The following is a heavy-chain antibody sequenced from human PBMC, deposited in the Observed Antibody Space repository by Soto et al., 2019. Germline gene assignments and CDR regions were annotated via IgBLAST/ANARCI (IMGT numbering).Heavy chain of an antibody. J-gene: IGHJ5*02. CDR2: ISGSGGST. V-gene: IGHV3-23*01. D-gene: IGHD3-3*01. Sequence: EVQLLESGGGLVQPGGSLRLSCAASGFTFSSYAMSWVRQAPGKGLEWVSAISGSGGSTYYADSVKGRFTISRDNSKNRFYLQMNSVRAGDTVEDYGGKRRGTDFGSGYYIPWGQGTLVTVSS. CDR3: GKRRGTDFGSGYYIP. CDR1: GFTFSSYA.